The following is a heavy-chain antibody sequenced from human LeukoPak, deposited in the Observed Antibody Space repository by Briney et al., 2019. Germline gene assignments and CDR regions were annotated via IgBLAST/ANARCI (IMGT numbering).Heavy chain of an antibody. Sequence: SQTLSLTCAISGDSVSSNSVSWNWLRQSPSRGLEWLGRTFYTSKWNNDYAVSVKSRITINPNTSKNHFSLQLNSVTPEDTAVYYCARRRYYDYTGFFDYWGQGTLVTVSS. CDR1: GDSVSSNSVS. D-gene: IGHD3-22*01. CDR3: ARRRYYDYTGFFDY. J-gene: IGHJ4*02. V-gene: IGHV6-1*01. CDR2: TFYTSKWNN.